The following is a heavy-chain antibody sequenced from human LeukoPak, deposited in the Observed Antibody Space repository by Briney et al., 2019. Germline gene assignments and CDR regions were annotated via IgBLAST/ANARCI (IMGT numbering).Heavy chain of an antibody. Sequence: PGGSLRLSCTGFGFIFGDHAMSWVRQAPGKGLEWVSAISGSGGSTYYADSVKGRFTISRDNSKNTLYLQMNSLRAEDTAVYYCARSGDILTGYLVFDYWGQGTLVTVSS. CDR3: ARSGDILTGYLVFDY. J-gene: IGHJ4*02. CDR2: ISGSGGST. V-gene: IGHV3-23*01. D-gene: IGHD3-9*01. CDR1: GFIFGDHA.